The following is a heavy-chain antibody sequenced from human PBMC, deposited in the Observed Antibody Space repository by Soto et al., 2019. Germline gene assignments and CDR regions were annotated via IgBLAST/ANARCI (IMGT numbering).Heavy chain of an antibody. J-gene: IGHJ6*02. CDR2: ISYDGSNK. Sequence: QVQLVESGGGVVQPGRSLRLSCAASGFTFSSYAMHWVRQAPGKGLEWVAVISYDGSNKYYADSVKGRFTISRDNSKNTLYLQMNSLRAEDTAVYYCARDGRTNEYYYSYGMDVWGQGTTVTVSS. V-gene: IGHV3-30-3*01. CDR3: ARDGRTNEYYYSYGMDV. D-gene: IGHD2-8*01. CDR1: GFTFSSYA.